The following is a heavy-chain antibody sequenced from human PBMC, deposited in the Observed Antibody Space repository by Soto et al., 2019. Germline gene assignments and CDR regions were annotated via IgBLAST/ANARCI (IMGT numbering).Heavy chain of an antibody. CDR2: IYWDDDK. CDR1: GFSLSTSGVG. J-gene: IGHJ4*02. Sequence: QITLKESGPTLVKPTQTLTLTCTFSGFSLSTSGVGVGWIRQPPGKALEWLAVIYWDDDKRYSPSLKTRLAITKDTSKNQVVLTMTNMDPVDTATFYCARVDGTNWYLYHFDYWGQGTLVTVSS. V-gene: IGHV2-5*02. D-gene: IGHD6-13*01. CDR3: ARVDGTNWYLYHFDY.